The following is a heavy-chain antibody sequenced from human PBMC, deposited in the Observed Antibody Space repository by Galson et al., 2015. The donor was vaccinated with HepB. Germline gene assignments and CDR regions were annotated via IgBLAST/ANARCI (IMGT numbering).Heavy chain of an antibody. CDR3: ARRGKVGPPRADY. CDR1: GYSFGTYW. Sequence: QSGAEVKKPGESLKISCKGSGYSFGTYWIGWVRQKPGKGLEWMGIIYPGDSDTRYSPSFQGQVTISADKSISNAYLQWRSLKASDTAMYYCARRGKVGPPRADYWGQGTLVSVSS. D-gene: IGHD2-2*01. CDR2: IYPGDSDT. V-gene: IGHV5-51*03. J-gene: IGHJ4*02.